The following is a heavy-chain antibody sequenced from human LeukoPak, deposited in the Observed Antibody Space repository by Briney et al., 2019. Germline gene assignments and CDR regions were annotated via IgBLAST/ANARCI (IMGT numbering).Heavy chain of an antibody. V-gene: IGHV1-58*02. CDR3: AAADYYDSSGYYPYAFHI. Sequence: SVKVSCKASGFTFTRSAMQWVRQARGQRLEWIGWIVVGSGNTNYAQKFQERVTITRDMSTSTAYMGLSSLRSEDTAVYYCAAADYYDSSGYYPYAFHIWGQGTMVTVSS. CDR2: IVVGSGNT. CDR1: GFTFTRSA. J-gene: IGHJ3*02. D-gene: IGHD3-22*01.